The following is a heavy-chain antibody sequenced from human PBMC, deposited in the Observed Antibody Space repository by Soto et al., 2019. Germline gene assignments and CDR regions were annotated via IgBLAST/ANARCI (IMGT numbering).Heavy chain of an antibody. V-gene: IGHV3-23*01. J-gene: IGHJ4*02. CDR2: ITGGGTT. D-gene: IGHD3-3*01. CDR3: TKNKLNYDLDY. Sequence: EVQVLDSGGGLVQSGGSLRLSCEASGFTFSNYPMSWVRQAPGKGLEWVSTITGGGTTYYADSVRGRLTLSRDNSKNTLYLQMNSLRVEDTAVYYCTKNKLNYDLDYWGQGTLVTVSS. CDR1: GFTFSNYP.